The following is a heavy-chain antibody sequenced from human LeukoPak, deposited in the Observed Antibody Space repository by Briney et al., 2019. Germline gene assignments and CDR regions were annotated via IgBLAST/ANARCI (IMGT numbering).Heavy chain of an antibody. CDR2: IYYSGST. V-gene: IGHV4-39*07. CDR3: ARTTVTSLGGYFDY. Sequence: SETLSLTCTVSGGSISSSSYYWGWIRQPPGKGLEWIGSIYYSGSTYYNPSLKSRVTISVDTSKNQFSLKLSSVTAADTAVYYCARTTVTSLGGYFDYWGQGTLVTVSS. J-gene: IGHJ4*02. D-gene: IGHD4-17*01. CDR1: GGSISSSSYY.